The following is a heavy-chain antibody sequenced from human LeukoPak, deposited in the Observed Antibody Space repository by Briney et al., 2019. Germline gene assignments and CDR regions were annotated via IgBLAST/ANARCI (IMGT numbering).Heavy chain of an antibody. CDR1: GYTFTKYD. CDR3: ARGSGSGSSGVGY. CDR2: ISTHNGNT. D-gene: IGHD3-10*01. Sequence: GASVKVSCKASGYTFTKYDFTWVRQAPGQGLEWMGWISTHNGNTNYAQKFQGRVTMTTDTSSSTAYMELRSLISDDTAMYYCARGSGSGSSGVGYWGQGSLVTVSS. V-gene: IGHV1-18*01. J-gene: IGHJ4*02.